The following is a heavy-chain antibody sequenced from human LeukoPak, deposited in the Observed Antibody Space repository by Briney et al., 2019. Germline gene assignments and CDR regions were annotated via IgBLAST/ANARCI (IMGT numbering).Heavy chain of an antibody. J-gene: IGHJ3*02. CDR3: AKVDPPIIAGARGDAFEI. CDR1: GGTAGGSFTSYP. D-gene: IGHD1-26*01. V-gene: IGHV1-18*01. CDR2: TTPYDDNP. Sequence: GASVRVSCKASGGTAGGSFTSYPVTWVRQAPGQGLEWMGWTTPYDDNPEYGKKFQGRVTMTTDTSTDTAYLEVSSLRPDDTAVYYCAKVDPPIIAGARGDAFEIWGQGTLVTVSS.